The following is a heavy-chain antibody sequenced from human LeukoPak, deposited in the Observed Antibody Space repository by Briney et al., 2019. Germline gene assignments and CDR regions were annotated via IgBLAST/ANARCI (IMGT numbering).Heavy chain of an antibody. CDR1: GFTFSDHY. Sequence: GGSLRLSCAASGFTFSDHYMDWVRQAPGKGLEWGGRTRNKANSYTTAYAASVKGRFTISRDDSKNSLDLQMNSLKTEDTAVYYCARELRTIAAAGTYYYYYYMDVWGKGTTVTVSS. CDR3: ARELRTIAAAGTYYYYYYMDV. D-gene: IGHD6-13*01. CDR2: TRNKANSYTT. V-gene: IGHV3-72*01. J-gene: IGHJ6*03.